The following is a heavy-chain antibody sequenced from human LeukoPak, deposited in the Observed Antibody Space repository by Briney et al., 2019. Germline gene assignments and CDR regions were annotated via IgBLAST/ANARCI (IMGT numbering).Heavy chain of an antibody. CDR1: GFTFSSYG. Sequence: GGSLRLSCSASGFTFSSYGMSWVRQAPGKGLEWVSAISGSGGSTYYADSVKGRFTISRGNSNNTLYLQMNSLRAEDTAVYYCAKVVVGTVIVVASSNFYYYYMDVWGKGTTVTISS. D-gene: IGHD3-22*01. CDR3: AKVVVGTVIVVASSNFYYYYMDV. CDR2: ISGSGGST. V-gene: IGHV3-23*01. J-gene: IGHJ6*03.